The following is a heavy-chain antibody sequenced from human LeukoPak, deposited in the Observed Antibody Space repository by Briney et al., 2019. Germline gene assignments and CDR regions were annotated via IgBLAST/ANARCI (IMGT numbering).Heavy chain of an antibody. Sequence: GGSLRLSCAASEFTFNNYWMGWVRQAPGKGLEWVANIKQDGSEKYYVDSVKGRFTISRDNAKDSLYLQMNGLRAEDTAVYYCARDRRAPYYGFRSGYIDHYYMDVWGKGTTVTVSS. CDR3: ARDRRAPYYGFRSGYIDHYYMDV. V-gene: IGHV3-7*01. CDR2: IKQDGSEK. D-gene: IGHD3-3*01. J-gene: IGHJ6*03. CDR1: EFTFNNYW.